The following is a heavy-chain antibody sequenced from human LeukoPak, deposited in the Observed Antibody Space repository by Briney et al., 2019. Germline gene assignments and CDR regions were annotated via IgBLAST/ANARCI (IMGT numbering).Heavy chain of an antibody. CDR2: INPNSGGT. J-gene: IGHJ4*02. Sequence: ASVNVSCKASGYTFTDYYIHWVRQAPGQGLEWMGWINPNSGGTNYAQKFQGRVTMTRDTSICTAYMELRRLRSDDTAVYYCARVRYYDSSSDLAYWGQGTPVIVSS. CDR1: GYTFTDYY. CDR3: ARVRYYDSSSDLAY. V-gene: IGHV1-2*02. D-gene: IGHD3-22*01.